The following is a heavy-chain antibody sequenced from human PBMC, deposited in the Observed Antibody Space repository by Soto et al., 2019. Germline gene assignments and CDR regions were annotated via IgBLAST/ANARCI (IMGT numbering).Heavy chain of an antibody. J-gene: IGHJ4*02. V-gene: IGHV5-10-1*01. CDR1: GYSFTSYW. CDR3: ARSTYYDFWSGYWLDY. CDR2: IDPSDSYT. Sequence: PGESLKISCKGSGYSFTSYWISWVRQMPGKGLEWMGRIDPSDSYTNYSPSFQGHVTISADKSISTAYLQWSSLKASDTAMYYCARSTYYDFWSGYWLDYWGQGTLVTVSS. D-gene: IGHD3-3*01.